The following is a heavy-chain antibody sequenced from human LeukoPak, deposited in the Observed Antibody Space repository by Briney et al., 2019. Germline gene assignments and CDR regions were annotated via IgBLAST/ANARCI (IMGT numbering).Heavy chain of an antibody. V-gene: IGHV3-30*02. Sequence: GGSLRLSCAASGFTFSTYGMCWVRQAPGKGLEWVAFIRYDGSNKYYADSVKGRFTISRDNSKNTLYLQMNSLRAEDTAVYYCAKDPSPYSGSYPEYWGQGTLVTVSS. J-gene: IGHJ4*02. CDR3: AKDPSPYSGSYPEY. CDR1: GFTFSTYG. D-gene: IGHD1-26*01. CDR2: IRYDGSNK.